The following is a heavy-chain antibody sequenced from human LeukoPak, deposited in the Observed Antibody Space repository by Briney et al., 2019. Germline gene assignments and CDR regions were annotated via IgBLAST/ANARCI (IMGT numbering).Heavy chain of an antibody. J-gene: IGHJ4*02. Sequence: SETLSLTCTVSGGSISNYYWSWIRQPPGKGLEWTGYIYYSGSTNYNPSLKSRVTISVDTSENQFSLKLSSVTAADTAVYYCARGGDYGVYCFDYWGQGTLVTVSS. CDR2: IYYSGST. CDR3: ARGGDYGVYCFDY. D-gene: IGHD4-17*01. CDR1: GGSISNYY. V-gene: IGHV4-59*01.